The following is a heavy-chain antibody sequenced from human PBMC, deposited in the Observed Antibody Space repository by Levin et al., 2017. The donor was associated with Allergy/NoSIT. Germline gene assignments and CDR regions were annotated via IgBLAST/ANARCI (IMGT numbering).Heavy chain of an antibody. CDR3: ARDPGYCSGGSCYSRFDY. CDR2: ISNDGSNK. CDR1: GFTFSSYA. J-gene: IGHJ4*02. D-gene: IGHD2-15*01. V-gene: IGHV3-30*04. Sequence: GGSLRLSCAASGFTFSSYAMHWVRQAPGKGLEWVALISNDGSNKYYADSVKGRFTISRDNSKNTLYLQMNSLRAEDTTVYYCARDPGYCSGGSCYSRFDYWGQGTLVTVSS.